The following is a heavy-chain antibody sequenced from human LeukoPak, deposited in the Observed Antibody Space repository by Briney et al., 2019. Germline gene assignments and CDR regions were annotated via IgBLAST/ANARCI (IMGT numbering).Heavy chain of an antibody. CDR3: ATTLRSGSYYFDS. D-gene: IGHD1-26*01. V-gene: IGHV3-23*01. CDR2: IRDSGSST. J-gene: IGHJ4*02. Sequence: GGSLRLSCAASGFTFSSYAMSWVRQAPGKGLEWVSAIRDSGSSTHYADSVKGRFTTSRDNSKNTLFLQVNSLRAEDTAIYYCATTLRSGSYYFDSWGQGTLVTVSS. CDR1: GFTFSSYA.